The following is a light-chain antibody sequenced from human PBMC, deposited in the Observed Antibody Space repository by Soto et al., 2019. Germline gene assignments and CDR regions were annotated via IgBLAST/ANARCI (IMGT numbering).Light chain of an antibody. V-gene: IGLV2-14*03. CDR1: SSDVGAYDF. CDR3: SSYTSSSTRV. J-gene: IGLJ1*01. Sequence: QSVLTQPASVYGSPGQSITISCTGTSSDVGAYDFVSWCQQHPDKAPKLMIYEVSNRPSGVSNRFSGSKSVNTATLTISGLQAEDEADYYCSSYTSSSTRVFGTGTKVTVL. CDR2: EVS.